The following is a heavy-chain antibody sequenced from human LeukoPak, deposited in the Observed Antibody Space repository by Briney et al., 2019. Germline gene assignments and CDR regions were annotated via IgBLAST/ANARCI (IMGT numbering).Heavy chain of an antibody. J-gene: IGHJ6*02. CDR1: GYTFTSYD. Sequence: ASVTVSCKASGYTFTSYDINWVRQATGQGLEWMGWMNPNSGNTGYAQKFQGRVTMTRNTSISTTYMELSSLRSEDTAVYYCARAPQKDIVVVPAAMGAAYYYGMDVWGQGTTVTVSS. V-gene: IGHV1-8*01. D-gene: IGHD2-2*01. CDR2: MNPNSGNT. CDR3: ARAPQKDIVVVPAAMGAAYYYGMDV.